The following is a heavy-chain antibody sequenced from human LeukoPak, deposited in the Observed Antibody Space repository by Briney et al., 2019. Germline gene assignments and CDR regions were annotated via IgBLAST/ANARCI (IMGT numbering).Heavy chain of an antibody. Sequence: GESLKISCKGSGYRFTSHWIGWVRQMPGKGLEWMGIIFPGDSDTAYSPSFQGQVTISADKSINTAYLQWNSLKASDTAMYYCARLPTSSNWYLGGYYMDVWGTGTTVTVSS. J-gene: IGHJ6*03. D-gene: IGHD6-13*01. V-gene: IGHV5-51*01. CDR1: GYRFTSHW. CDR3: ARLPTSSNWYLGGYYMDV. CDR2: IFPGDSDT.